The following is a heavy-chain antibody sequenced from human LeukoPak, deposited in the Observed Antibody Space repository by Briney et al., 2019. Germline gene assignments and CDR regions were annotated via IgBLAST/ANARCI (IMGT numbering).Heavy chain of an antibody. CDR1: GGSISSGGYY. CDR3: ARDPLITMIVVADDAFDI. V-gene: IGHV4-30-2*01. CDR2: IYHSGST. Sequence: SETLSLTCTVSGGSISSGGYYWSWIRQPPGKGLEWIGYIYHSGSTYYNPSLKSRVTISVDRSKNQFSLKLSSVTAADTAVYYCARDPLITMIVVADDAFDIWGQGTMVTVSS. J-gene: IGHJ3*02. D-gene: IGHD3-22*01.